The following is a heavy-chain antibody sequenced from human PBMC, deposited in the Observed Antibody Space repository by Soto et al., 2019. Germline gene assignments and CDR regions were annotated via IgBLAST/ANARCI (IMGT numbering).Heavy chain of an antibody. CDR1: GFSLTTSGVG. CDR3: AHHPYYGLGSYSFDY. CDR2: IYWDDDK. Sequence: QITLKESGPTLVRPTQTLTLTCTFSGFSLTTSGVGVGWIRKPPGKALEWLAVIYWDDDKRYSSSLKSRITITKDNSNNQVVLTMTNMDPVYTATYYCAHHPYYGLGSYSFDYWGQGTLVTVSS. V-gene: IGHV2-5*02. D-gene: IGHD3-10*01. J-gene: IGHJ4*02.